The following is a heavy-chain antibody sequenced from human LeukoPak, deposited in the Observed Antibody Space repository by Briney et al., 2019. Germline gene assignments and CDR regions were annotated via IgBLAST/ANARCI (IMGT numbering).Heavy chain of an antibody. CDR2: ISSSSTYI. Sequence: GGSLRLSCAGSGFSVSNYYMNWVRQAPGKGLEWVSSISSSSTYIYYADSVKGRFTISRDNAKNSLYLQMDSLRAEDTAVYYCAKSFSPAYYYDSAGYFYLDYWGQGTLVTVSS. CDR1: GFSVSNYY. D-gene: IGHD3-22*01. J-gene: IGHJ4*02. CDR3: AKSFSPAYYYDSAGYFYLDY. V-gene: IGHV3-21*01.